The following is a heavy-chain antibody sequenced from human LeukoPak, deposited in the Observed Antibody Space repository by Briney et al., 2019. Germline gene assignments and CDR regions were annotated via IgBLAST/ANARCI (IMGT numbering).Heavy chain of an antibody. Sequence: GGSLRLSCAASGFTFSSYAMSWVRQAPGKGLEGVSAISGSGGSTYYADSVKGRFTISRDNSKNTLYLQMNSLRAEDTAVYYCAKGVAAAGIFDYWGQGTLVTVSS. CDR2: ISGSGGST. V-gene: IGHV3-23*01. J-gene: IGHJ4*02. CDR3: AKGVAAAGIFDY. D-gene: IGHD6-13*01. CDR1: GFTFSSYA.